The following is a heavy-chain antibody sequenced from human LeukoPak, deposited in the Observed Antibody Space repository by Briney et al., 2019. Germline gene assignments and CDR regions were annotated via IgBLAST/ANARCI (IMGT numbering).Heavy chain of an antibody. CDR1: GGSFSGFY. J-gene: IGHJ6*03. Sequence: SETLSLTCAVYGGSFSGFYWSWIRQPPGKGREWIGEINHSGSTNYSPSLKSRVAMSVDTSKNQFSLKLSSVTAADTAVYYCARRRTTTCYTLVYFYYHCIDVCGNGTTVTVSS. V-gene: IGHV4-34*01. CDR2: INHSGST. CDR3: ARRRTTTCYTLVYFYYHCIDV. D-gene: IGHD2-2*02.